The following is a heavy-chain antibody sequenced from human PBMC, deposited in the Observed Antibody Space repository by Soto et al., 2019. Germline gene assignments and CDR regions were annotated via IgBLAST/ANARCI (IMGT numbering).Heavy chain of an antibody. D-gene: IGHD3-22*01. Sequence: SETLSLTCAVYGGSFSGYYWSWIRQPPGKGLEWIGEINHSGSTNYNPSLKSRVTISVDTSKNQFSLKLSSVTAADTAVYYCASHDSSGYYFGYWGQGTLVTVSS. CDR3: ASHDSSGYYFGY. CDR2: INHSGST. J-gene: IGHJ4*02. CDR1: GGSFSGYY. V-gene: IGHV4-34*01.